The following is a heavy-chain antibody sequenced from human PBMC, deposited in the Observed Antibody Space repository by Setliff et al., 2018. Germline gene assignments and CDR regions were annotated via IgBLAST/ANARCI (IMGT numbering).Heavy chain of an antibody. J-gene: IGHJ4*02. D-gene: IGHD5-18*01. CDR3: ARGLVDTPMAPFDY. Sequence: PSETLSLTCTVSGYSISSGYYWGWIRQPPGKGLEWIGSTYHSGSTDYNPSPKSRVTISVDTSKNQFSLKLSSVTAADAAVYYCARGLVDTPMAPFDYWGQGTLVTVSS. V-gene: IGHV4-38-2*02. CDR2: TYHSGST. CDR1: GYSISSGYY.